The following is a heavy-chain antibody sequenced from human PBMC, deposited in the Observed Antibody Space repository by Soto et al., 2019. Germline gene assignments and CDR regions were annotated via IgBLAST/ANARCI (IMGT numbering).Heavy chain of an antibody. D-gene: IGHD3-3*01. Sequence: QVQLQESGPGLVKPSETLSLTCTVSGGSLSSYYWSWIRQPPGKGLEWIGYIYYSGSTNYNPSLKCRVTISVVTSKKQFSLKLSSVAAADTAVYYCARGLGSGYYTYYSCYMDVWGKGTTVTVSS. V-gene: IGHV4-59*01. J-gene: IGHJ6*03. CDR1: GGSLSSYY. CDR2: IYYSGST. CDR3: ARGLGSGYYTYYSCYMDV.